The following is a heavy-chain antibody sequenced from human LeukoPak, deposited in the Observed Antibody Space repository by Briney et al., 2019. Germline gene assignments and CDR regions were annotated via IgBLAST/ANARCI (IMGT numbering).Heavy chain of an antibody. D-gene: IGHD3-10*01. V-gene: IGHV4-4*07. CDR3: ARVSPYYYGSGSYYSYGMDV. CDR2: IYTSGST. CDR1: GGSISSYY. J-gene: IGHJ6*02. Sequence: SETLSLTCTVSGGSISSYYWSWIRQPAGKGLEWIGRIYTSGSTNYNPSLKSRVTMSVDTSKNQSSLKLSSVTAADTAVYYCARVSPYYYGSGSYYSYGMDVWGQGTTVTVSS.